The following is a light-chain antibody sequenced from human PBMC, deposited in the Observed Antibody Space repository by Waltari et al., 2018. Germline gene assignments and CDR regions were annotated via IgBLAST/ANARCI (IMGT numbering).Light chain of an antibody. Sequence: QSVLTQPPSVSATSGQRVTISCSGKRSTIGSNYLSWYQQFPGTAPKLLIFDDNKRPSGIPDRFSGSKSGTSATLAITGLQSGDEADYYCGTWDSSLATLVFGGGTNLAVL. CDR1: RSTIGSNY. CDR3: GTWDSSLATLV. J-gene: IGLJ2*01. V-gene: IGLV1-51*01. CDR2: DDN.